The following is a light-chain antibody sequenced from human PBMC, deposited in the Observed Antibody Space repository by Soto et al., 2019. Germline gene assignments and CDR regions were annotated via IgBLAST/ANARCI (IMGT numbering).Light chain of an antibody. CDR2: GAS. J-gene: IGKJ1*01. CDR3: QQYTNWPVT. V-gene: IGKV3-15*01. CDR1: QSVSSN. Sequence: EIVRTQSPATLYVSPGERATLSCRASQSVSSNLAWYQQKPGQAPRLLIYGASTRATGIPARFSGSGSGTEFTLTISSLQSEDFAVYYCQQYTNWPVTFGQGTKVDIK.